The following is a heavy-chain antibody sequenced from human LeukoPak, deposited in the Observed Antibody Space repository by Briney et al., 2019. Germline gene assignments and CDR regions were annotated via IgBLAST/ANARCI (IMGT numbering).Heavy chain of an antibody. CDR1: GCSISSGSYY. V-gene: IGHV4-61*02. CDR2: IYPSGST. CDR3: ARDLYDFWSGYYGY. J-gene: IGHJ4*02. Sequence: SETLSLTCTVSGCSISSGSYYWSWIRQPAGKGLEWIGRIYPSGSTNYNPSLKSRVTISVDTYKNQFSLKLSSVTAADTAVYYCARDLYDFWSGYYGYWGQGTLVTVPS. D-gene: IGHD3-3*01.